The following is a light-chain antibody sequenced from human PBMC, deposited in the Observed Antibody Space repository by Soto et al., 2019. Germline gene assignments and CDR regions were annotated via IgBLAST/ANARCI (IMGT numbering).Light chain of an antibody. J-gene: IGKJ5*01. Sequence: DIVMTQSPLSLPVTPGEPASISCRSSQSLLHSNGYNYLDWYLQKPGQSPQLLIYLGSNRASGVPDRFSVSGSGTDFTLKISRVEAEDVGVYYCMQALQTPITFGQGTRLEFK. CDR3: MQALQTPIT. CDR2: LGS. V-gene: IGKV2-28*01. CDR1: QSLLHSNGYNY.